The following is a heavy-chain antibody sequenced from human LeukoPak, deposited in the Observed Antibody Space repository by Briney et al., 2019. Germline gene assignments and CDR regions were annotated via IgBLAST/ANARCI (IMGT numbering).Heavy chain of an antibody. J-gene: IGHJ5*02. CDR3: AKPVADFWSGYSRVGFDP. CDR1: GFTFSSYG. D-gene: IGHD3-3*01. CDR2: ISYDGSNK. Sequence: GGSLRLSCAASGFTFSSYGMHWVRQAPGKGLEWVAVISYDGSNKYYADSVKGRFTISRDNSKNTLYLQMNSLRAEDTAVYYCAKPVADFWSGYSRVGFDPWGQGTLVTVSS. V-gene: IGHV3-30*18.